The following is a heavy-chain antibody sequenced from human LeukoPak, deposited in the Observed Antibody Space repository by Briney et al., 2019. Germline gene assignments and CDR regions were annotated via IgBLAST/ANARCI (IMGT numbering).Heavy chain of an antibody. CDR3: AREQEGRTMIAQYHGLNWFDP. CDR1: GYTFTGYY. J-gene: IGHJ5*02. CDR2: INPNSGGT. V-gene: IGHV1-2*02. Sequence: ASVKVSCKASGYTFTGYYMHWVRQAPGQGLEWRGWINPNSGGTNYTQKFQGRVTMTRDTSISTAYMQLSRLIYDHTAVYYCAREQEGRTMIAQYHGLNWFDPWGQGTLVTVSS. D-gene: IGHD3-22*01.